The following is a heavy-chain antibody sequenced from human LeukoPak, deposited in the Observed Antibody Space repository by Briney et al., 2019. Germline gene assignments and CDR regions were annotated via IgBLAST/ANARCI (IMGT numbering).Heavy chain of an antibody. Sequence: SETLSLTCTVSGGSISTSNYYWGWIRQPPGKGLEWIGNIFYSGSTYYSPSLRSRVTISLDTSRNQFSLKLNSVTAADTAVYYCARDSMVTPGPFNWFDPWGQGTLVTVSS. CDR1: GGSISTSNYY. V-gene: IGHV4-39*07. D-gene: IGHD4-23*01. CDR3: ARDSMVTPGPFNWFDP. J-gene: IGHJ5*02. CDR2: IFYSGST.